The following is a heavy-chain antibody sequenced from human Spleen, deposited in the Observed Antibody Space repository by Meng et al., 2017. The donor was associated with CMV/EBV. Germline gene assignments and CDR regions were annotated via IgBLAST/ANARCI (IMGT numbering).Heavy chain of an antibody. V-gene: IGHV3-23*01. Sequence: GESLKISCAASGFTFSSHWMTWVRQAPGKGLEWVSLISGSGGSTYYADSVKGRFTISRDNSKNTLYLQMNSLRAEDTAVYYCAKARYCTNGVCLSAPDYWGQGTLVTVSS. CDR3: AKARYCTNGVCLSAPDY. J-gene: IGHJ4*02. CDR1: GFTFSSHW. CDR2: ISGSGGST. D-gene: IGHD2-8*01.